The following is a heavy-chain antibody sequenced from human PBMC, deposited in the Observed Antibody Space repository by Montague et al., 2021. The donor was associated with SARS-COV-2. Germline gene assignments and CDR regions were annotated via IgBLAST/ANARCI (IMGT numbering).Heavy chain of an antibody. CDR1: GFNFSVYT. D-gene: IGHD3-10*01. Sequence: RLSWSVSGFNFSVYTMSWVRQAPGKGLEWVAGIDKSGGRTYYSESVKGRFTIFRDKSKNTLYLQMNSLRSEDAAIYYCVKDSVHYWGQGTMVTVSS. CDR3: VKDSVHY. J-gene: IGHJ4*02. V-gene: IGHV3-23*05. CDR2: IDKSGGRT.